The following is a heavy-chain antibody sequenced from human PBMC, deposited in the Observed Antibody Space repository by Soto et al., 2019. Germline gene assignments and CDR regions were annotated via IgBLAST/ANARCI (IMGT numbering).Heavy chain of an antibody. J-gene: IGHJ4*02. CDR1: GFSFSGYT. D-gene: IGHD3-22*01. CDR3: ARRENDTTAYYWLH. CDR2: ISGRSGYI. V-gene: IGHV3-21*01. Sequence: XGSLQLSCAASGFSFSGYTMNWIRHVAGKGLKWVSSISGRSGYIHYADSVRGRFTISRDNAGNSLFLHMSNVTAGDTAMYYCARRENDTTAYYWLHWGQGTLVTVSS.